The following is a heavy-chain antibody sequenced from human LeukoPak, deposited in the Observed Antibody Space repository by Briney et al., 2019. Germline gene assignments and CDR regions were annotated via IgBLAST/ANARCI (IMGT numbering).Heavy chain of an antibody. V-gene: IGHV4-34*01. Sequence: SETLSLTCAVYGGSFSGYYWSWIPQPPGKGLEWIGEINHSGSTNYNPSLKSRVTISVDTSKNQFSLKLSSVTAADTAVYYCARGPQRRFGVVINLDYWGQGTLVTVSS. CDR1: GGSFSGYY. D-gene: IGHD3-3*01. J-gene: IGHJ4*02. CDR2: INHSGST. CDR3: ARGPQRRFGVVINLDY.